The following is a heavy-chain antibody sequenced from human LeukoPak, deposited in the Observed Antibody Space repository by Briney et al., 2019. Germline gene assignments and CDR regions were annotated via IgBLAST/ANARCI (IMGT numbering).Heavy chain of an antibody. D-gene: IGHD3-16*01. V-gene: IGHV4-39*07. CDR2: IYTSGRLYGSGST. Sequence: SETLSLTCTVSGGSISSSSYYWGWIRQPPGKGLEWIGRIYTSGRLYGSGSTNYNPSLKSRVTISLDTSKNQFSLNLSSVTAADTAVYYCARETSQKGAHYMDVWGKGTTVTISS. J-gene: IGHJ6*03. CDR3: ARETSQKGAHYMDV. CDR1: GGSISSSSYY.